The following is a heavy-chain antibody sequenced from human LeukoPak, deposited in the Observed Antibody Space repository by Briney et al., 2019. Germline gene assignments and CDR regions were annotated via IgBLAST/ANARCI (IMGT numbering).Heavy chain of an antibody. CDR1: GFNFSNYV. CDR2: IKQDGSEK. V-gene: IGHV3-7*01. Sequence: GGSLRLSCAASGFNFSNYVMHWVRQAPGKGLEWVANIKQDGSEKYYVDSVKGRFTISRDNAKNSLYLQMNSLRAEDTAVYYCARVDSALDYWGQGTLVTVSS. CDR3: ARVDSALDY. J-gene: IGHJ4*02.